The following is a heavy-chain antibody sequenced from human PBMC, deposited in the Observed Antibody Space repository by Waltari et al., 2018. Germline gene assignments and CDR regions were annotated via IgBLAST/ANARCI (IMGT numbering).Heavy chain of an antibody. CDR2: IYYSGST. Sequence: QLQLQESGPGLVKPSETLSLTCTVSGGSISSSRYYWGWIRQPTGKGLEWIGSIYYSGSTYYNPSLKSRVTISVDTSKNQFSLKLSSVTAADTAVYYCARQVESSGLYWGQGTLVTVSS. J-gene: IGHJ4*02. CDR3: ARQVESSGLY. CDR1: GGSISSSRYY. V-gene: IGHV4-39*01. D-gene: IGHD6-19*01.